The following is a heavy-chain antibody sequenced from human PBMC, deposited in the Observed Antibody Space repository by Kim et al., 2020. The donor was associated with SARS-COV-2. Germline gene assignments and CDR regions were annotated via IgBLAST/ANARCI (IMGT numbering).Heavy chain of an antibody. Sequence: ASVKVSCKASGYTFTGYYMHWVRQAPGQGLEWMGRINPNSGGTNYAQKFQGRVTMTRDTSISTAYMELSRLRSDDTAVYYCAREAYSGRTQDYWGQGTLVTVSS. D-gene: IGHD1-26*01. CDR1: GYTFTGYY. V-gene: IGHV1-2*06. J-gene: IGHJ4*02. CDR2: INPNSGGT. CDR3: AREAYSGRTQDY.